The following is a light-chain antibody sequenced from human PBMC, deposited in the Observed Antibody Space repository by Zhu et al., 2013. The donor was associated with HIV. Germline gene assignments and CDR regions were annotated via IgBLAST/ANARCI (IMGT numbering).Light chain of an antibody. Sequence: DIVLTQSPDSLAVPLGERATIKCRSSQDILYSSDNKNYLAWYQQRPGQSPKLLIYWASTRHSGVPDRFSGSGSGTLFTLTISSLQAEDVAVYYCQQFYTSPVTFGGGTRVGDPT. CDR1: QDILYSSDNKNY. CDR2: WAS. CDR3: QQFYTSPVT. J-gene: IGKJ4*01. V-gene: IGKV4-1*01.